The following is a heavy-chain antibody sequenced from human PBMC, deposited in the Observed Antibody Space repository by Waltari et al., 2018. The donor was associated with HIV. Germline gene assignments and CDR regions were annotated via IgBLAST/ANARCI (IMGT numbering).Heavy chain of an antibody. CDR1: GFTFSSYG. V-gene: IGHV3-33*01. D-gene: IGHD1-7*01. Sequence: QVQLVESGGGVVQPGRSLRLSCAASGFTFSSYGMHGVRQAPGKGLGWVAVIWYDGSNKYYADSVKGRFTISRDNSKNTLYLQMNSLRAEDTAVYYCARDQTGTTYGYYYYGMDVWGQGTTVTVSS. CDR2: IWYDGSNK. J-gene: IGHJ6*02. CDR3: ARDQTGTTYGYYYYGMDV.